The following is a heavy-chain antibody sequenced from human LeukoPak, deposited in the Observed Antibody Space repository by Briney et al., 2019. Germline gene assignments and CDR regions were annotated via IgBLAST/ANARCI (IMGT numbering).Heavy chain of an antibody. CDR1: GGSISSYY. CDR2: INHSGST. V-gene: IGHV4-34*01. Sequence: SETLSLTCTVSGGSISSYYWSWIRQPPGKGLEWIGEINHSGSTNYNPSLKSRVTISVDTSKNQFSLKLSSVTAADTAVYYCARGRLRYFDWLSTWYFDYWGQGTLVTVSS. J-gene: IGHJ4*02. D-gene: IGHD3-9*01. CDR3: ARGRLRYFDWLSTWYFDY.